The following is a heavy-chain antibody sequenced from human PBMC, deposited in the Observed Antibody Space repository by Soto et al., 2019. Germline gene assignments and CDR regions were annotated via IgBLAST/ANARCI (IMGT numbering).Heavy chain of an antibody. CDR1: GGSISSSNW. CDR2: IYHSGST. Sequence: PSETLSLTCAVSGGSISSSNWWSWVRQPPGKGLEWIGEIYHSGSTNYNPSLKSRVTISVDKSKNQFSLKLSSVTSADTAVYYCARDRWSIVARSGMDVWGQGTTVTVSS. V-gene: IGHV4-4*02. CDR3: ARDRWSIVARSGMDV. D-gene: IGHD2-15*01. J-gene: IGHJ6*02.